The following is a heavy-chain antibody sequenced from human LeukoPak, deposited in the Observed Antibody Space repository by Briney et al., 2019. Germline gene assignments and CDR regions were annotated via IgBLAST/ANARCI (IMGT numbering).Heavy chain of an antibody. Sequence: PGGSLRLSCAASGFTFSSYAMHWVRQAPGKGLEWVAVISYDGSNKYYADSVKGRFTISRDNSKNTLYLQMNSLRAEDTAVYYCARAPWQLHAFDIWGQGTMVTVSS. J-gene: IGHJ3*02. CDR3: ARAPWQLHAFDI. CDR2: ISYDGSNK. V-gene: IGHV3-30-3*01. D-gene: IGHD4-23*01. CDR1: GFTFSSYA.